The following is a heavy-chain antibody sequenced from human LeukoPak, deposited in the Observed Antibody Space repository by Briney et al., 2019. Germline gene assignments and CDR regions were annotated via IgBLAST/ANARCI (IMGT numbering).Heavy chain of an antibody. Sequence: ASVKVSCKASGYTFTSYYMHWVRQAPGQGLEWMGIINHSGGSTSYAQKFQGRVTMTRDTSTRTVYMELSSLRSEDTAVYYCARDDVYYYDSSGATDAFDIWGQGTMVTISS. D-gene: IGHD3-22*01. CDR1: GYTFTSYY. CDR2: INHSGGST. J-gene: IGHJ3*02. CDR3: ARDDVYYYDSSGATDAFDI. V-gene: IGHV1-46*01.